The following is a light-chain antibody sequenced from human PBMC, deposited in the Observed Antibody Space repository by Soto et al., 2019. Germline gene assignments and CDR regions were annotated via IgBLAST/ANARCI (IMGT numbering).Light chain of an antibody. J-gene: IGLJ3*02. V-gene: IGLV1-44*01. CDR2: SNN. CDR3: AAWDDSLGGKV. CDR1: TSNIGGNP. Sequence: QSVLTQPPSASGTPGQRVTISCSGSTSNIGGNPVNWYQQLPGTAPTLLIYSNNQRPSGVPDRFSGSKSGTSASLAISGLQSEDEGDYYCAAWDDSLGGKVFGGGTKLTVL.